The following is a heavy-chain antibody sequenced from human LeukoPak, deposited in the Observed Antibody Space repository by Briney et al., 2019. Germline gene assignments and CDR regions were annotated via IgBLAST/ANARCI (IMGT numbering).Heavy chain of an antibody. CDR1: GGSINSSNYY. CDR3: ARGGLYGDYARRYYFDY. D-gene: IGHD4-17*01. V-gene: IGHV4-39*02. CDR2: IYYSGST. Sequence: SETLSLTCTVSGGSINSSNYYWGWIRQPPGKGLEWIGSIYYSGSTYYNPSLKSRVTISVDTSKNHFSLKLSSVTAADTAVYYCARGGLYGDYARRYYFDYWGQGTLVTVSS. J-gene: IGHJ4*02.